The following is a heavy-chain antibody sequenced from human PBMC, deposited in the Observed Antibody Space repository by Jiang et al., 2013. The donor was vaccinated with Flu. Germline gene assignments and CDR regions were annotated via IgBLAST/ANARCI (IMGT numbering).Heavy chain of an antibody. Sequence: FSNYWMSWVGPDPXKGLEWVANXKQDGSXKHYVDSVKGRFTISRDNAKNSLYLQVNSLRAEDTAVYYCATDSKYSSGWYDAFGIWGQGTTVTVSS. CDR1: FSNYW. CDR2: XKQDGSXK. J-gene: IGHJ3*02. V-gene: IGHV3-7*01. CDR3: ATDSKYSSGWYDAFGI. D-gene: IGHD6-19*01.